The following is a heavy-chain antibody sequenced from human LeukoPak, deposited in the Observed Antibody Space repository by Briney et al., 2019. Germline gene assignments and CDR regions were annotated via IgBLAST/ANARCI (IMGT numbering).Heavy chain of an antibody. CDR3: ARDVSVAGTGFDY. CDR2: ISSSSYI. Sequence: GGSLRLSCAASGFTFSSYSMNWVRQAPGKGLEWVSSISSSSYIYYADSVKGRFTISRDNAKNSLYLQMNSLRAEDTAVYDCARDVSVAGTGFDYWGQGTLVTVSS. CDR1: GFTFSSYS. J-gene: IGHJ4*02. V-gene: IGHV3-21*01. D-gene: IGHD6-19*01.